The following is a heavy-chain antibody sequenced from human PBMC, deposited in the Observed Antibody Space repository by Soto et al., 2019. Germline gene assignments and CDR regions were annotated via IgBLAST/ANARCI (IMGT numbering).Heavy chain of an antibody. V-gene: IGHV4-39*01. Sequence: SETLSLTCTVSGDSISNYYWCWLRQPPGKGLEWIGSIYYSGSTYYNPSLKSRVTISVDTSKNQFSLKLSSVTAADTAVYYCARAFDLDAFDIWGQGTMVTVSS. J-gene: IGHJ3*02. CDR2: IYYSGST. CDR3: ARAFDLDAFDI. CDR1: GDSISNYY. D-gene: IGHD3-3*02.